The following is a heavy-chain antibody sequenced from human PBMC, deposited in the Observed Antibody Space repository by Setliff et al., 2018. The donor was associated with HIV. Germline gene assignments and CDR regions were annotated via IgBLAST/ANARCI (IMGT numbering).Heavy chain of an antibody. V-gene: IGHV4-4*07. CDR1: AASIRNSY. D-gene: IGHD6-13*01. J-gene: IGHJ6*04. CDR2: IYPSGTI. CDR3: ARTSSKLYAGNGMDV. Sequence: KPSETLSLTCTVSAASIRNSYWTWIRQPAGKGLECIGRIYPSGTINYNPSLKSRVTMSVDTSKNQFSLRLTPVRAAAPALYYCARTSSKLYAGNGMDVWGKGTTVTVSS.